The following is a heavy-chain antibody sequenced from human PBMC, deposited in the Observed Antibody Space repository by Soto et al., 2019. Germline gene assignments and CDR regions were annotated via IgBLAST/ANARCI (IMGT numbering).Heavy chain of an antibody. Sequence: QLQLQESGSGLVRPSQTLSLTCAVSGGSISSGGYSWSWIRQPPGKGLEWIGYIYHSGSTYYNPSLKSRVTISVDRSKNQFSLKLSSVTAADTAVYYCARGEVNWNDGEGNWFDPWGQGTLVTVSS. CDR2: IYHSGST. V-gene: IGHV4-30-2*01. CDR1: GGSISSGGYS. J-gene: IGHJ5*02. CDR3: ARGEVNWNDGEGNWFDP. D-gene: IGHD1-1*01.